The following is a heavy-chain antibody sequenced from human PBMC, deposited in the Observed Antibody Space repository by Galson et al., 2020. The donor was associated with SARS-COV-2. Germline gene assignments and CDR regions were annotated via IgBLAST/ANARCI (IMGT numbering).Heavy chain of an antibody. CDR3: ARAEGYGDCYYGMDV. Sequence: GGSLRLSGAASGFTFSSYSMNWVRQAPGKGLKWVSSISSISSYIYYADSSKGRFTISRENAKNSLYLQMNSLRAQDTAVYYCARAEGYGDCYYGMDVWGQGTTVTVAS. J-gene: IGHJ6*02. D-gene: IGHD5-12*01. CDR1: GFTFSSYS. CDR2: ISSISSYI. V-gene: IGHV3-21*01.